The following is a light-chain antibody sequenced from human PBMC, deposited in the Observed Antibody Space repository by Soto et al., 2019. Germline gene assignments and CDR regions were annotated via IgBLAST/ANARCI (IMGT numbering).Light chain of an antibody. J-gene: IGLJ3*02. CDR1: SSNIGNNY. Sequence: QSVLTQPPSVSAAPGQTVTISCSGSSSNIGNNYVSWYQQLPGTAPKLLIYDNNKRPSWIPDPFSCAKSGTSATLGIPGLQPGDEAADYCGPCDSSLSDWVFGGGTKLTVL. V-gene: IGLV1-51*01. CDR2: DNN. CDR3: GPCDSSLSDWV.